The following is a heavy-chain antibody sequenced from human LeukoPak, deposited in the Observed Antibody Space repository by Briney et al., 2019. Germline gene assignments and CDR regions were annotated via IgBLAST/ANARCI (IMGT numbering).Heavy chain of an antibody. J-gene: IGHJ3*02. V-gene: IGHV3-21*01. Sequence: GGSLRLSCAASGFTFSSYAMSWVRQAPGKGLEWVSSISSSSSYIYYADSVKGRFTISRDNAKNSLYLQMNSLRAEDTAVYYCARGILYSSSWYTPRTSAAFDIWGQGTMVTVSS. CDR2: ISSSSSYI. CDR1: GFTFSSYA. D-gene: IGHD6-13*01. CDR3: ARGILYSSSWYTPRTSAAFDI.